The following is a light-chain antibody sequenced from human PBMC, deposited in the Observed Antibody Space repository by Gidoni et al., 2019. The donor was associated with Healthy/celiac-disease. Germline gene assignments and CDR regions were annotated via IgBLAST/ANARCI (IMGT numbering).Light chain of an antibody. J-gene: IGKJ4*01. CDR2: GAS. V-gene: IGKV3-20*01. CDR3: QQYGSSPLT. Sequence: EIVLTQPPGTLSLSPGERATLSCRASQSVSSSYLAWYQQKPGQASRLLIYGASSRAAGIPDRFSGSGSGTDFTLTISRLEPEDFAVYYCQQYGSSPLTFGGGTKVEIK. CDR1: QSVSSSY.